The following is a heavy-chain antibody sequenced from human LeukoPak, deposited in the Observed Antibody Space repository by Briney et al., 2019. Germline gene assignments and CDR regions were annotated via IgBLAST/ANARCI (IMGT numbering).Heavy chain of an antibody. CDR2: ITGSGGST. CDR1: GFTFNNYA. Sequence: GGSLRLSCAASGFTFNNYAMSWVRQAPGKGLEWVSTITGSGGSTYSADSVKGRLTISRDNSKNTLYLQMDSLRADDTALYYCARNQDSSWYYYYMDVWGKGTTVTVSS. J-gene: IGHJ6*03. D-gene: IGHD6-13*01. V-gene: IGHV3-23*01. CDR3: ARNQDSSWYYYYMDV.